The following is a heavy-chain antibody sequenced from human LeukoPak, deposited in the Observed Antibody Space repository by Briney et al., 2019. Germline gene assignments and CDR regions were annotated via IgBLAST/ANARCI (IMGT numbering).Heavy chain of an antibody. V-gene: IGHV4-30-2*01. CDR1: GGSISSGGYS. J-gene: IGHJ5*02. CDR3: ARDNYYDFWSGYYENWFDP. D-gene: IGHD3-3*01. Sequence: SETLSLTCAVSGGSISSGGYSWSWIRQPPGKGLEWIGYIYHSGSTYYNPSLKSRVTISVDRSKNQFSLKLSSVTAADTAVYYCARDNYYDFWSGYYENWFDPWGQGTLVTVSS. CDR2: IYHSGST.